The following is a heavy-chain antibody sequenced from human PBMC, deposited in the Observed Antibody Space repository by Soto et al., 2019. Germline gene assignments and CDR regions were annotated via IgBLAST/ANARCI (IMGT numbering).Heavy chain of an antibody. CDR2: INPTGTMT. V-gene: IGHV1-46*01. D-gene: IGHD2-8*02. J-gene: IGHJ3*02. CDR1: GYNFFTRYY. Sequence: QVQLVQSGAEVKKPGASVKVSCKASGYNFFTRYYIHWVRQAPGQGLEWMGIINPTGTMTRYSERFQGRLIMTRDTSTSTDYMELSSLKSEDTAVYFCARDTGGDHDAFDIWGQGTMVTVSS. CDR3: ARDTGGDHDAFDI.